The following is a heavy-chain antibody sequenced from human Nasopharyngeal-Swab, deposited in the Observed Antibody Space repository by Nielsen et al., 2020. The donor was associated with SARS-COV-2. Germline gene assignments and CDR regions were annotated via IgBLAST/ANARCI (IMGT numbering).Heavy chain of an antibody. D-gene: IGHD2-2*03. CDR1: GYSFSSYD. V-gene: IGHV3-13*04. CDR3: ARAVGYCSSTSCYYYYGMDV. Sequence: GGSLRLSCAASGYSFSSYDMHWVRQATGKGLEWVSAIGTAGDTYYPGSVKGRFTISRENAKNSLYLQMNSLRAGDTAVYYCARAVGYCSSTSCYYYYGMDVWGQGTTVPSP. J-gene: IGHJ6*02. CDR2: IGTAGDT.